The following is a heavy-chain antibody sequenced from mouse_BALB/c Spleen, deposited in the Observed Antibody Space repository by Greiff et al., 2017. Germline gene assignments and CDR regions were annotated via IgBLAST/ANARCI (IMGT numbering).Heavy chain of an antibody. J-gene: IGHJ3*01. Sequence: VHVKQSGPELVKPGASVKMSCKASGYTFTDYYMMWVKQSHGKSLEWIGDINPNNGDTFYNQKFKGKATLTVDKSSSTAYMQLNSLTSEDSAVYYCARSDYGSSFAYWGQGTLVTVSA. CDR2: INPNNGDT. D-gene: IGHD1-1*01. V-gene: IGHV1-26*01. CDR1: GYTFTDYY. CDR3: ARSDYGSSFAY.